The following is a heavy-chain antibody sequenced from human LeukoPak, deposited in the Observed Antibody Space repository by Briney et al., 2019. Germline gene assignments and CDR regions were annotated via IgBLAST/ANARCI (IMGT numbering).Heavy chain of an antibody. J-gene: IGHJ6*03. D-gene: IGHD6-13*01. CDR1: GGSISSYY. Sequence: PSETLSLTCTVSGGSISSYYSSWIRQTPGQGLECIGYIHYTGSTNYNPSLKIPVTISVETYKNQFSLKLSSVTAADTAVYYCARERAAAESYSYYYMDVWGKGPTVTVSS. CDR3: ARERAAAESYSYYYMDV. CDR2: IHYTGST. V-gene: IGHV4-59*01.